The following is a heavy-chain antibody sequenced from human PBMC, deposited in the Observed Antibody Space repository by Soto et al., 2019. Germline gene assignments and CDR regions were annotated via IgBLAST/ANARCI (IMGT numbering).Heavy chain of an antibody. J-gene: IGHJ4*02. D-gene: IGHD3-22*01. CDR1: GGSISSYF. CDR3: ARDSSGYYYLFDY. Sequence: QVQLQESGPGLVKPSETLSLTCTVSGGSISSYFWSWIRQPAGKGLEWIGRIYSSESTNYNPSLKSRVTMSLDTSKNQCSLNLSSVTAADTAVYYCARDSSGYYYLFDYWGQGTLVTVSS. V-gene: IGHV4-4*07. CDR2: IYSSEST.